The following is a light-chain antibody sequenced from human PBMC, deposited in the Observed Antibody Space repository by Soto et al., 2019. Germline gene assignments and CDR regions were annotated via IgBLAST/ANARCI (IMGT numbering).Light chain of an antibody. CDR1: QGISSY. CDR2: AAS. CDR3: HKYNSAPRT. J-gene: IGKJ1*01. V-gene: IGKV1-27*01. Sequence: DIQMTPSPSSLSASVGDRVTITCRASQGISSYLAWYQQKPGPVPKLLIYAASPLHSGVPSRFSGSGSGTEFTLTIRSLQPEDVATDYCHKYNSAPRTVGQETKVEI.